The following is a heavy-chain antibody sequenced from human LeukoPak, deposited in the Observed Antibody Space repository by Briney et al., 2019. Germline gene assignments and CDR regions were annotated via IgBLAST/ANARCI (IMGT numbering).Heavy chain of an antibody. J-gene: IGHJ4*02. D-gene: IGHD6-13*01. CDR3: AKGAAAGYYFDY. Sequence: GGSLRLSCTASGFTFGDYAMSWVRQAPGKGLEWVAVIWYDGSNKYYADSVKGRFTISRDNSKNTLYLQMNSLRAEDTAVYYCAKGAAAGYYFDYWGQGTLVTVSS. V-gene: IGHV3-33*06. CDR1: GFTFGDYA. CDR2: IWYDGSNK.